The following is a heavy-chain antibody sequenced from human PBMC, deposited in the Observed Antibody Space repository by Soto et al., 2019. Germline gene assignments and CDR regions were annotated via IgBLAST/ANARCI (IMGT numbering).Heavy chain of an antibody. CDR3: ATPTGYISDWYYFDL. CDR2: NSPKSGGT. Sequence: ASVKVSFKASGYTFINYYMHWVRQAPGQGVEWMGRNSPKSGGTNYAQKFQGRVSMAWDTSLKTAYMELSSLMSEDTAVYYWATPTGYISDWYYFDLWGQGTLVTVSS. D-gene: IGHD3-9*01. V-gene: IGHV1-2*02. CDR1: GYTFINYY. J-gene: IGHJ4*02.